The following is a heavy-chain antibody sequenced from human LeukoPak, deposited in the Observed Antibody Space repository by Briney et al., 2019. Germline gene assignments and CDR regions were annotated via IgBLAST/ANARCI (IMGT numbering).Heavy chain of an antibody. J-gene: IGHJ4*02. D-gene: IGHD3-10*01. CDR2: IYYSGST. V-gene: IGHV4-31*03. CDR1: GGSISSSSYY. CDR3: ARESMVWGIRYFDY. Sequence: PSETLSLTCTVSGGSISSSSYYWGWIRQHPGKGLEWIGYIYYSGSTYYNPSLKSRVTISVDTSKNQFSLKLSSVTAADTAVYYCARESMVWGIRYFDYWGQGTLVTVSS.